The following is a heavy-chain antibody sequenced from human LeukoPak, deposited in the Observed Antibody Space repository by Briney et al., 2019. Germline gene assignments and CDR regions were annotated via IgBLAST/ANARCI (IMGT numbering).Heavy chain of an antibody. CDR1: GGSISTYY. Sequence: PSETLSLTCTVSGGSISTYYWNWIRQPAGKGLEWIGRIYTSGSTNYNPFLKSRVTMSVDTSKNQLSLKLGSVTAADTAVYYCARSGLWFGELRDYFDYWGQGTLVTVSS. CDR2: IYTSGST. D-gene: IGHD3-10*01. J-gene: IGHJ4*02. CDR3: ARSGLWFGELRDYFDY. V-gene: IGHV4-4*07.